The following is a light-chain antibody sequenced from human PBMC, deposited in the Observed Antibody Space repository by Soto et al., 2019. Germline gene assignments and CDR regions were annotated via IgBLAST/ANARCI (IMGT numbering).Light chain of an antibody. CDR3: SSYTSSSTL. J-gene: IGLJ1*01. Sequence: QSVLTQPASVSGSPGQSITISCTGTSXDVGSYNYVSWYQQHPGKAPKLMIYEVSDRPSGISSRFSGSKSGNTVSLTISGLQTEDEADYYCSSYTSSSTLFGTGTKFTVL. CDR2: EVS. CDR1: SXDVGSYNY. V-gene: IGLV2-14*01.